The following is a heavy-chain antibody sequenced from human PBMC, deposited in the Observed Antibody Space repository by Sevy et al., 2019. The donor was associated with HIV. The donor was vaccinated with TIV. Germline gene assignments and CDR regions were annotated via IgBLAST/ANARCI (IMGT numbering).Heavy chain of an antibody. D-gene: IGHD1-26*01. CDR1: GYTLTELS. J-gene: IGHJ4*02. Sequence: ASLKVSCKVSGYTLTELSMHWVRQAPGKGLEWMGGFDPEDGETIYAQTFQGRVTMTEDTSTDTAYMELSSLRSEDTAVYYCATAGVGSYFFFDYWGQGTLVTVSS. CDR3: ATAGVGSYFFFDY. CDR2: FDPEDGET. V-gene: IGHV1-24*01.